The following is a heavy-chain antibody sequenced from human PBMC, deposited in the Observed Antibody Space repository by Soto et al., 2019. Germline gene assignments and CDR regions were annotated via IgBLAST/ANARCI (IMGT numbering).Heavy chain of an antibody. CDR1: GFSVRTNY. Sequence: PGGSLRLSSAASGFSVRTNYMSWVRQAPGKGLEWVSVFESGGSIYYADSVKGRFIISRDYARNTVDLQLNSLRADDTAVYYCARAGVPPDFFDYWGQGTLVTAPQ. CDR3: ARAGVPPDFFDY. J-gene: IGHJ4*02. V-gene: IGHV3-53*01. CDR2: FESGGSI. D-gene: IGHD3-3*01.